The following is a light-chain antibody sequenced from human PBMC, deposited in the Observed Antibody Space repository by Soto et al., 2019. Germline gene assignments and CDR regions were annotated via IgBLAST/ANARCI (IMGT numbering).Light chain of an antibody. Sequence: QSALTQPASVSASPGQSITISCTGTSSDVGGSNFVSWYQQHPGKPPKLIIYDVATRPSGVSNRFSGSKSGSTASLIISGLQAEDEADYYCCSYAGSGSFVVLGGGTQLTVL. CDR2: DVA. CDR3: CSYAGSGSFVV. V-gene: IGLV2-14*03. CDR1: SSDVGGSNF. J-gene: IGLJ3*02.